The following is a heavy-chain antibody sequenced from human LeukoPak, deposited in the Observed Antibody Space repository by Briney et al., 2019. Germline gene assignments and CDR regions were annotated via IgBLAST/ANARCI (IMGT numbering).Heavy chain of an antibody. D-gene: IGHD5-24*01. CDR1: GGSISSYY. Sequence: SETLSLTCTVSGGSISSYYWSWTRQPPGKGLERIGYIYYSGSTNYTPSPKSRVTIPVETSKNQFSLKLSSLTAADTAVYYCAREAVEMGRPFDYWGQGTLVTVSS. J-gene: IGHJ4*02. V-gene: IGHV4-59*01. CDR2: IYYSGST. CDR3: AREAVEMGRPFDY.